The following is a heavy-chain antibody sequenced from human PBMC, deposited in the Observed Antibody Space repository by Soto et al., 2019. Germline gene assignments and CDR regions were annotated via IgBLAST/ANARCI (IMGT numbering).Heavy chain of an antibody. CDR2: ISGSGFKK. J-gene: IGHJ5*02. CDR3: AKNQGVELVPLATVDWFDP. D-gene: IGHD1-26*01. V-gene: IGHV3-23*01. CDR1: GFIFENFG. Sequence: GGSLRLSCAASGFIFENFGLSWVRQAPGKGLEWISSISGSGFKKYYADSVKGRFTISRDNSKSTVYLELNNLSAEDTAVYHCAKNQGVELVPLATVDWFDPWGQGSVVTVSS.